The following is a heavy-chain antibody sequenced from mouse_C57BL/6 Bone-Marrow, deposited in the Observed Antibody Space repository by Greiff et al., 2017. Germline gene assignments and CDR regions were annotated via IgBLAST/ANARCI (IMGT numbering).Heavy chain of an antibody. J-gene: IGHJ2*01. CDR2: IYPRSGNT. Sequence: VKVVESGAELARPGASVKLSCKASGYTFTSYGISWVKQRTGQGLEWIGEIYPRSGNTYYNEKFKGKATLTADKSSSTAYMELRSLTSEDSAVYFCARSHYYGSSHDYWGQGTTLTVSS. D-gene: IGHD1-1*01. CDR3: ARSHYYGSSHDY. CDR1: GYTFTSYG. V-gene: IGHV1-81*01.